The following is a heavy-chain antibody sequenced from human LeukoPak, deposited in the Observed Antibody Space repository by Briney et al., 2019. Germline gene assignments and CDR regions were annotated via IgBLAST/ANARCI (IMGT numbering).Heavy chain of an antibody. D-gene: IGHD3-3*01. CDR3: ARDNTIFGVVGHDAFDI. Sequence: PSETLSLTCTVSGGSISSYYWSWIRQPPGKGLEWIGYIYYSGSTNYNPSLKSRVTISVDTSKNQFSLKLSSVTAADTAVYYCARDNTIFGVVGHDAFDIRGQGTMVTVSS. V-gene: IGHV4-59*01. CDR2: IYYSGST. CDR1: GGSISSYY. J-gene: IGHJ3*02.